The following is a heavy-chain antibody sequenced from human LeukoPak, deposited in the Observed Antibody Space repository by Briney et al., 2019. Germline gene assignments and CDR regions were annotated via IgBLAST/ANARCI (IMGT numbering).Heavy chain of an antibody. V-gene: IGHV3-30*02. CDR2: IRTDGSNK. J-gene: IGHJ4*02. CDR3: AKDRGWLQPFDY. D-gene: IGHD5-24*01. CDR1: GFILSSYG. Sequence: GGSMRLSWAASGFILSSYGMHWVRQAHGKVLGWEAFIRTDGSNKFYADSVKGRFTISRDNSKKTLYLQINSLRADDTAVYYCAKDRGWLQPFDYWGQGTLVTVSS.